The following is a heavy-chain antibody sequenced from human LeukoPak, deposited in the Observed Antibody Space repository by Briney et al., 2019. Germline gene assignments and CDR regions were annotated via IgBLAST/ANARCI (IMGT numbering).Heavy chain of an antibody. Sequence: GGSLRLSCAASGFTFSSYAMHWVRQAPGKGLEWVAVISYDGSNKYYADSVKGRFTISRDNSKNTLYLQMNSLRAEDTAVYYCTRVVEWELHDAFDIWGQGTMVTVSS. V-gene: IGHV3-30-3*01. CDR1: GFTFSSYA. J-gene: IGHJ3*02. CDR2: ISYDGSNK. D-gene: IGHD1-26*01. CDR3: TRVVEWELHDAFDI.